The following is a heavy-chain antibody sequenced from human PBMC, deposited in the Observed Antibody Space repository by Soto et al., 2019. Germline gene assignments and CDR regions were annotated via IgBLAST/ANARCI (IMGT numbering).Heavy chain of an antibody. Sequence: ASVKVSCKASGYTFTSYAMHWVRQAPGQRLEWMGWINAGNGNTKYSQKFQGRVTMTEDTSTDTAYMELSSLRSEDTAVYYCATLNRRYYYDSSGYYFLDYWGQGTLVTVSS. D-gene: IGHD3-22*01. CDR1: GYTFTSYA. V-gene: IGHV1-3*01. J-gene: IGHJ4*02. CDR2: INAGNGNT. CDR3: ATLNRRYYYDSSGYYFLDY.